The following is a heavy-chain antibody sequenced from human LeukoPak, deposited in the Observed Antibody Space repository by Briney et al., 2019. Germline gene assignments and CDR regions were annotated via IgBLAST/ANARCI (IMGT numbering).Heavy chain of an antibody. CDR1: GFTFSSYA. D-gene: IGHD6-19*01. J-gene: IGHJ4*02. V-gene: IGHV3-30-3*01. Sequence: GRSLRLSCAASGFTFSSYAMHWVRQAPGKGLEWVAVISYDGSNKYYAASVKGRFTISRDNSKNTLYLQMNSLRAEDTAVYYCAREKWAVAPADYWGQGTLVTVSS. CDR2: ISYDGSNK. CDR3: AREKWAVAPADY.